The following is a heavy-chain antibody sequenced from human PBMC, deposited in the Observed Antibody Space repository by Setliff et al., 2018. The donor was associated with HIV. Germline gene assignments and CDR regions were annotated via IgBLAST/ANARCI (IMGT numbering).Heavy chain of an antibody. Sequence: ASVKVSCKASGYTFTSYSLHWVRQAPGQRHEWMGWINAGSGNTKYSQKFQGRVTITRDTSARTAYMELSSLRSEDTAVYYCARVFSGISGWFLFDYWGQGTLVTVSS. D-gene: IGHD6-19*01. CDR1: GYTFTSYS. J-gene: IGHJ4*02. CDR2: INAGSGNT. V-gene: IGHV1-3*01. CDR3: ARVFSGISGWFLFDY.